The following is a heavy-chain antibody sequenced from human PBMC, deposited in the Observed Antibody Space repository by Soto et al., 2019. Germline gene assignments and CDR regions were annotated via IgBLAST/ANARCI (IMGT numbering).Heavy chain of an antibody. Sequence: QVQLQESGPGLVKPSQTLSLTCTVSGGSISSGGYYWSWIRQHPGKGLEWIGYIYYSGSTYYNPSRKRRVTISVDTSKNQFSLKLSSVPAADTAVYYCARDSVLLWFGDVYYYYGMDVWGQGTTVTVSS. CDR1: GGSISSGGYY. CDR2: IYYSGST. J-gene: IGHJ6*02. D-gene: IGHD3-10*01. CDR3: ARDSVLLWFGDVYYYYGMDV. V-gene: IGHV4-31*03.